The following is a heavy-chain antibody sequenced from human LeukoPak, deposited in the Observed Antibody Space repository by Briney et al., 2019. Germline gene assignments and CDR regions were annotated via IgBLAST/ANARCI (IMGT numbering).Heavy chain of an antibody. Sequence: PSETLSLTXAVYGGSFSGYYWSWIRQPAGKGVEWIGRIYTSGSTNYNPSLKSRVTISVDTSKNQFSLKLSSVTAADTAVYYCARSSYDSSGYYYSYFDYWGQGTLVTVSS. J-gene: IGHJ4*02. V-gene: IGHV4-59*10. CDR1: GGSFSGYY. CDR2: IYTSGST. D-gene: IGHD3-22*01. CDR3: ARSSYDSSGYYYSYFDY.